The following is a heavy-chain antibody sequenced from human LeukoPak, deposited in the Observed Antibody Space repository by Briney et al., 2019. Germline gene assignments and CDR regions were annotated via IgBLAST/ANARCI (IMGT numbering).Heavy chain of an antibody. CDR1: GGSISSYY. V-gene: IGHV4-59*01. J-gene: IGHJ6*03. Sequence: PSETLSLTCTVSGGSISSYYWSWIRQPPGKGLDWIGYIYYSGSTKYNPSLKSRVTISVDTSKNQFSLKLSSVTAVDTAVYYCARDERSRYYYMDVWGKGTTVTVSS. CDR3: ARDERSRYYYMDV. CDR2: IYYSGST.